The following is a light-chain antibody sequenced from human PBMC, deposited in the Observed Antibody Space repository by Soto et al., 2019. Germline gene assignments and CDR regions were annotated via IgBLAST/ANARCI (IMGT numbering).Light chain of an antibody. V-gene: IGKV3-20*01. J-gene: IGKJ1*01. CDR2: GAS. CDR1: QSVSTNY. CDR3: QQYDNSPWT. Sequence: EIVLTQSLGTLSLSPGERATLSCRASQSVSTNYIAWYQQKPGQAPRLLIYGASNRATGIPDRFSGSGSGTDFTLTISRLEPEDFAVYYCQQYDNSPWTFGQGTKVEIK.